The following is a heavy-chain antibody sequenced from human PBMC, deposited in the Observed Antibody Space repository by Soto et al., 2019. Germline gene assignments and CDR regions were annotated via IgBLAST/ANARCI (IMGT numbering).Heavy chain of an antibody. D-gene: IGHD6-6*01. V-gene: IGHV4-30-4*01. CDR2: IYYSGST. CDR3: ARASSSGPFDY. J-gene: IGHJ4*02. CDR1: GGSISSGDYY. Sequence: SETLSLTCTVSGGSISSGDYYWSWIRQPPGEGLEWIGYIYYSGSTYYNPSLKSRVTISVDTSKNQFSLKLSSVTAADTAVYYCARASSSGPFDYWGQGTLVTVSS.